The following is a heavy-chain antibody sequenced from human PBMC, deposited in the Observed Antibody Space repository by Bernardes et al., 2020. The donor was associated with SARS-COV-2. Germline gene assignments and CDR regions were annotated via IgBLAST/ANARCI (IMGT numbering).Heavy chain of an antibody. V-gene: IGHV1-24*01. CDR2: FDPEDGET. J-gene: IGHJ6*02. CDR1: GYTLTELS. Sequence: ASVKVSCKVSGYTLTELSMHWVRQSPGKGLEWMGGFDPEDGETIYAQKFQGRVTMTEDTSTDTAYMELSSLRAEDTAVYYCAKALPPGRWEIIQQLEGGYYYYGMDVWGQGTTVTVSS. D-gene: IGHD6-13*01. CDR3: AKALPPGRWEIIQQLEGGYYYYGMDV.